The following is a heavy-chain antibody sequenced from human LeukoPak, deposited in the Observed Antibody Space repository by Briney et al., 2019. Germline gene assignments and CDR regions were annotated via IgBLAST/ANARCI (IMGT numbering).Heavy chain of an antibody. J-gene: IGHJ4*02. D-gene: IGHD3-3*01. CDR1: AYTFTSYG. V-gene: IGHV1-18*01. CDR3: ARDGGNKYYDFIFDY. CDR2: ISAYNGNT. Sequence: ASVKVSCKASAYTFTSYGISWVRQAPGQGLEWMGWISAYNGNTNYAQKLQGRVTMTTDTSTSTAYMELRSLRSDDTAVYYCARDGGNKYYDFIFDYWGQGTLVTVSS.